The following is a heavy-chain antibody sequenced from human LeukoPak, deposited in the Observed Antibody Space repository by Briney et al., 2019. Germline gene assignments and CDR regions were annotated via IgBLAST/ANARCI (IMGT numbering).Heavy chain of an antibody. CDR3: ARGGLGNFH. J-gene: IGHJ4*02. D-gene: IGHD4-23*01. CDR1: GFTFSSYG. Sequence: GGSLRLSCAASGFTFSSYGMNWVRQAPGQGLEWVACIRNDGSNKTYADSVKGRFTISRDNAKNTLYLQMNSLKAEDTAVYYCARGGLGNFHWGQGTLVSVSS. CDR2: IRNDGSNK. V-gene: IGHV3-30*02.